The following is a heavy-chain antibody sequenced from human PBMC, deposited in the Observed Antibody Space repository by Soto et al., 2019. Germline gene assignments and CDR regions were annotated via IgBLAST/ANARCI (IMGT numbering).Heavy chain of an antibody. CDR2: VYFIGST. CDR3: ARGEPPYYYDPRGWFDP. D-gene: IGHD3-22*01. J-gene: IGHJ5*02. CDR1: GGSITRYY. V-gene: IGHV4-59*01. Sequence: SETLSLTCTVSGGSITRYYWSWLRQPPGKELEWIGSVYFIGSTNYNPSLKSRVTISVDTSKNQFSLNLNSVTTADTAVYYCARGEPPYYYDPRGWFDPWVQGTRVTVSS.